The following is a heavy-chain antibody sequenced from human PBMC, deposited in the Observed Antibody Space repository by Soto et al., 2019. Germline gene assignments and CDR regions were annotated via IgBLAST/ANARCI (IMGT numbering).Heavy chain of an antibody. CDR2: ISSSSSYT. CDR1: GFTFSDYY. V-gene: IGHV3-11*06. CDR3: ARLIDCTHGVCSYDMDV. D-gene: IGHD2-8*01. Sequence: GGSLRLSCAASGFTFSDYYMSWIRQAPGKGLEWVSYISSSSSYTNYADSVKGRFTISRDNAKNSLYLQMNSLRAEDTAVYYCARLIDCTHGVCSYDMDVWGQGTTVTVSS. J-gene: IGHJ6*02.